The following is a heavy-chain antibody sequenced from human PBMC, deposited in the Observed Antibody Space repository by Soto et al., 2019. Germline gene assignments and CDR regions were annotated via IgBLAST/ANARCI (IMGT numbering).Heavy chain of an antibody. CDR1: GGSISSYY. CDR3: NKYSGSLSIPAA. Sequence: SETLSLTCTVSGGSISSYYWTWIRQPPGKGLEWIGFMYNSGRTHYNPSLKSRVTISLDTSKNQFSLNLRSVTAADTAVYYCNKYSGSLSIPAALGPGTLVTVSS. J-gene: IGHJ5*02. V-gene: IGHV4-59*08. CDR2: MYNSGRT. D-gene: IGHD1-26*01.